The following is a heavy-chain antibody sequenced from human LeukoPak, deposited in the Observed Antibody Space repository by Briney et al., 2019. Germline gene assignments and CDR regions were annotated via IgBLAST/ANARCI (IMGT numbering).Heavy chain of an antibody. Sequence: ASVKVSCKASGYTFTSYAMNWVRQAPGQGLEWMGGIIPIFGTANYAQKFQGRVTITTDESTSTAYMELSSLRSEDTAVYYCARLPPRQYHGGPFDYWGQGTLVTVSS. CDR1: GYTFTSYA. V-gene: IGHV1-69*05. D-gene: IGHD2-2*01. CDR3: ARLPPRQYHGGPFDY. CDR2: IIPIFGTA. J-gene: IGHJ4*02.